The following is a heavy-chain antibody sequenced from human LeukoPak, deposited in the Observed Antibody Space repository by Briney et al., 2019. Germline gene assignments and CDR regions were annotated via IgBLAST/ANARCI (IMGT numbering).Heavy chain of an antibody. CDR1: GFAFDNYH. CDR3: AKDRGSGWPQFDY. Sequence: PGRSLRLSCAASGFAFDNYHMHWVRQAPGKGLEWVAAVWYDGSNKYYVDSVKGRFTISRGNSKNTLYLQMNSLRAEDTAVYYCAKDRGSGWPQFDYWGQGTLVTVSS. V-gene: IGHV3-33*06. J-gene: IGHJ4*02. D-gene: IGHD6-19*01. CDR2: VWYDGSNK.